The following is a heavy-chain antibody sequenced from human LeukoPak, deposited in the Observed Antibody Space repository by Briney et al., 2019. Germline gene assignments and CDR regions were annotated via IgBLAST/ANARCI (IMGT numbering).Heavy chain of an antibody. V-gene: IGHV3-64*01. CDR3: ATYYYDSGGFHFHH. CDR2: ISSNGGRT. CDR1: GFTFRSYG. J-gene: IGHJ1*01. D-gene: IGHD3-22*01. Sequence: GGSLRLSCAASGFTFRSYGMHWVRQAPGKELEYVSAISSNGGRTYYANSVKGRFTISRDNSRNTLYLQMGSFRAEDMAVYYCATYYYDSGGFHFHHWGQGTLVTVSS.